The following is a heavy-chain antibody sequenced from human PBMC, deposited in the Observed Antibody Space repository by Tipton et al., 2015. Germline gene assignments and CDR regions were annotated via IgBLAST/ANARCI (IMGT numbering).Heavy chain of an antibody. J-gene: IGHJ6*02. D-gene: IGHD5-24*01. CDR2: ICHSGTT. Sequence: TLSLTCSLSGGSIYTYYGTWIRQPPGQGLEWIGEICHSGTTNYNPSLRGRFTISLRTSKNQLSLEVDSVTAADTAIYYCARGGSPIIEMAYHHYGLDVWGQGTTVTVSS. CDR3: ARGGSPIIEMAYHHYGLDV. CDR1: GGSIYTYY. V-gene: IGHV4-34*01.